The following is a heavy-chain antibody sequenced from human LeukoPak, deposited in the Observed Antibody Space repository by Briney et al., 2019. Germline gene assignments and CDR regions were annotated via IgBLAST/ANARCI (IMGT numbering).Heavy chain of an antibody. CDR1: GYSFTSYG. V-gene: IGHV1-18*01. J-gene: IGHJ3*02. CDR2: ISAYNGNT. CDR3: AKSLSYSGYRYDAFDI. Sequence: ASVKVSCKASGYSFTSYGISWVRQAPGQGLEWMGWISAYNGNTNYAQKLQGRVTMTTDTSTSTAYMELRSPRSDDTAVYYCAKSLSYSGYRYDAFDIWGQGTMVTVSS. D-gene: IGHD5-12*01.